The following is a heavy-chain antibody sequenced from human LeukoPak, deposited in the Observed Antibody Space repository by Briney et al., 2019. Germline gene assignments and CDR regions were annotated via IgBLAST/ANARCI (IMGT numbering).Heavy chain of an antibody. V-gene: IGHV3-21*01. CDR1: GFTFSSYA. J-gene: IGHJ4*02. Sequence: GGSLRLSCAAAGFTFSSYAMNWVRQAPGKGLEWVSSISSSSCCIYYADAMKGRFTISRDNAKNSLYLQMNSLRAEDTAVYYCAKDLMVRGVTLPDFDYWGQGTLVTVSS. D-gene: IGHD3-10*01. CDR3: AKDLMVRGVTLPDFDY. CDR2: ISSSSCCI.